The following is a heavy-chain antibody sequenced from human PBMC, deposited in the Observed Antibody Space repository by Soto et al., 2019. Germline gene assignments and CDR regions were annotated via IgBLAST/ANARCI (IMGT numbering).Heavy chain of an antibody. CDR1: GFTFSSYW. Sequence: GGSLRLSCAASGFTFSSYWMNWVRQAPGKGLEWVSAISGSGGSTYYADSVKGRFTISRDNSKNTLYLQTNSLRAEDTAVYYCAKEANWSDAFDIWGQGTMVTVSS. CDR2: ISGSGGST. V-gene: IGHV3-23*01. J-gene: IGHJ3*02. D-gene: IGHD1-1*01. CDR3: AKEANWSDAFDI.